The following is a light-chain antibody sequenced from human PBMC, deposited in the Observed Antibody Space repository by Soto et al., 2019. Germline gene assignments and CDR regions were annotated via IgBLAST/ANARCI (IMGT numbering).Light chain of an antibody. V-gene: IGLV2-8*01. Sequence: QSVLTQPPSASGAPGQSVAISCTGTSRDVGGDNYVSWYQQHPGKAPKLMIYEVNKRPSGVPDRFSGSKSGNTASLTVSGLQAEDEADYYCGSYAGSSNVFGTGTKVTVL. CDR3: GSYAGSSNV. CDR1: SRDVGGDNY. J-gene: IGLJ1*01. CDR2: EVN.